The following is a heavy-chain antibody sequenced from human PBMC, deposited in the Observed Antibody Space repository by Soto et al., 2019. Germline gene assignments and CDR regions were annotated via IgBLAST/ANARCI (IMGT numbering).Heavy chain of an antibody. Sequence: ASVKVSFKASGYTFTGYYMHWLRQAPGQGLEWMGWINPNSGGTNYAQKFQGRVTMTRDTSISTAYMELSRLRSDDTAVYYCARAPGYCSSTSCSGDYWGQGTLVTVSS. D-gene: IGHD2-2*01. V-gene: IGHV1-2*02. CDR2: INPNSGGT. CDR1: GYTFTGYY. J-gene: IGHJ4*02. CDR3: ARAPGYCSSTSCSGDY.